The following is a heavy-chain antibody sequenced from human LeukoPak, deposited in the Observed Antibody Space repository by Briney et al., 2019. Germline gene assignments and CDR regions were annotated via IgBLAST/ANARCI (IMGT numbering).Heavy chain of an antibody. CDR1: GFTFSSYS. V-gene: IGHV3-21*01. J-gene: IGHJ4*02. CDR2: ISSSSSYI. Sequence: GGSLRLSCAASGFTFSSYSMNWVRQAPGKGLEWVSSISSSSSYIYYADSVKGRFTISRDNAKNSLYLQMNSLRAEDMAVYYCARILKYCSSTSCQLDYWGQGTLVTVSS. D-gene: IGHD2-2*01. CDR3: ARILKYCSSTSCQLDY.